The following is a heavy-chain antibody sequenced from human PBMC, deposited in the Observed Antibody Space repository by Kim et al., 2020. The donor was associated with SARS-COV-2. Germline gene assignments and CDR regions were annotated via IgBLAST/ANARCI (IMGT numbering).Heavy chain of an antibody. V-gene: IGHV3-30*07. CDR3: ARDVPYYDFWSGSTYGMDV. D-gene: IGHD3-3*01. Sequence: RFTISRDNSKNTLYLQMNSLRAEDTAVYYCARDVPYYDFWSGSTYGMDVWGQGTTVTVSS. J-gene: IGHJ6*02.